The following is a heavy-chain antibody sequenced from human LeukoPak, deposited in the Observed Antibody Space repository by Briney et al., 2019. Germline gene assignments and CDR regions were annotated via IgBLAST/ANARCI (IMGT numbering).Heavy chain of an antibody. CDR2: IYSGGST. Sequence: GGSLRLSCVASGFTVSSNYMNWVRQAPGKGLEWVSVIYSGGSTYYADSVKCRFTISRDNSKNTLYLQMNSLRAEDTAVYYCASSGATIWEFDYGGQGTLVTVSS. CDR3: ASSGATIWEFDY. V-gene: IGHV3-53*01. J-gene: IGHJ4*02. D-gene: IGHD5-12*01. CDR1: GFTVSSNY.